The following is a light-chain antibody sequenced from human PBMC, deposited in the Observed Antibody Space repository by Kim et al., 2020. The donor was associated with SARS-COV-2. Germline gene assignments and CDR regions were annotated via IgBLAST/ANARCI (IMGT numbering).Light chain of an antibody. CDR1: QSVSSY. J-gene: IGKJ2*03. CDR3: QQRSNWPPYS. CDR2: DAS. Sequence: LSPGERATLSYRASQSVSSYLAWYQQKPGQAPRLLIYDASNRATGIPARFSGSGSGTDFTLTISSLEPEDFAVYYCQQRSNWPPYSFGQGTKLEI. V-gene: IGKV3-11*01.